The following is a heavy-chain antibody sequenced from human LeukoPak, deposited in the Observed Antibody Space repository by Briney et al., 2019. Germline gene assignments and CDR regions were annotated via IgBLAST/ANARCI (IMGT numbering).Heavy chain of an antibody. CDR1: GFTFSSYT. D-gene: IGHD3-10*01. CDR2: IGSGSGFI. V-gene: IGHV3-21*01. CDR3: ARVAGESRDY. Sequence: GGSLRLSCAASGFTFSSYTMNWVRRAPGKGLEWVSSIGSGSGFIFSADSVKGRFTISRDNGKNSLYLQMNSLRVEDTAVYYCARVAGESRDYWGQGTLVTVSS. J-gene: IGHJ4*02.